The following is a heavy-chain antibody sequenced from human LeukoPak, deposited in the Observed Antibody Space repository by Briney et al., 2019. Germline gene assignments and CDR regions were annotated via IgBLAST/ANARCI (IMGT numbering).Heavy chain of an antibody. J-gene: IGHJ3*02. CDR1: GFTFSDYY. Sequence: GSLXLSCAASGFTFSDYYMSWIRQAPGKGLEWVSYISSSGSTIYYADSVKGRFTISRDNAKNSLYLQMNSLRAEDTAVYYCAGTYGSGSSLGAFDIWGQGTMVTVSS. CDR2: ISSSGSTI. D-gene: IGHD3-10*01. CDR3: AGTYGSGSSLGAFDI. V-gene: IGHV3-11*04.